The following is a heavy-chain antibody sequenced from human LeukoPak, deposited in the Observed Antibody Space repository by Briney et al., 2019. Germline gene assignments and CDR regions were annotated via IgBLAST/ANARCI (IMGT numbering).Heavy chain of an antibody. J-gene: IGHJ6*03. Sequence: ASVTVSCKASGYTFTSYGISWVRQAPGQGLEWMGWISAYNGNTNYAQKLQGRVTITTDTSTSTAYMELRSLRSDDTAVYYCARTQTDYGDYGYYYYYYMDVWGKGTTVTVSS. D-gene: IGHD4-17*01. V-gene: IGHV1-18*01. CDR1: GYTFTSYG. CDR3: ARTQTDYGDYGYYYYYYMDV. CDR2: ISAYNGNT.